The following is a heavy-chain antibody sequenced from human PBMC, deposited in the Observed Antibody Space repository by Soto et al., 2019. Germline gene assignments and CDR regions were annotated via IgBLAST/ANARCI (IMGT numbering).Heavy chain of an antibody. CDR1: GFTFSSYA. CDR3: AKGSGMEDFWSGYFTHFDY. CDR2: ISGSGGST. V-gene: IGHV3-23*01. Sequence: EVQLLESGGGLVQPGGSLRLSCAASGFTFSSYAMSWVRQAPGKGLEWVSAISGSGGSTYYADSVKGRFTISRNNSKNTLYLQMNSLRAEDTAVYYCAKGSGMEDFWSGYFTHFDYWGQGTLVTVSS. D-gene: IGHD3-3*01. J-gene: IGHJ4*02.